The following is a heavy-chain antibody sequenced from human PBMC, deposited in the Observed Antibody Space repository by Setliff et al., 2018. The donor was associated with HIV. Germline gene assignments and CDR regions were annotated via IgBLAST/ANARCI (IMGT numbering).Heavy chain of an antibody. CDR3: VRGVTRDISGYYRDEYFQH. J-gene: IGHJ1*01. D-gene: IGHD3-22*01. V-gene: IGHV1-18*01. Sequence: ASVKVSCKASGYRFNTYGISWVRQAPGQGLEWMGWISPYNGDTRFAQSLQRRVTLTTDTSTNTAYMEMRTLRSDDTAVYYCVRGVTRDISGYYRDEYFQHWGQGTPVTVSS. CDR1: GYRFNTYG. CDR2: ISPYNGDT.